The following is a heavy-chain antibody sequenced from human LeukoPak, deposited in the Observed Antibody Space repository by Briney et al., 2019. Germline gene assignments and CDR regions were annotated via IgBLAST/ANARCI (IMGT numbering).Heavy chain of an antibody. D-gene: IGHD2-2*01. Sequence: KPSETLSLTCTVSGGSISSSSYYWGWIRQPPGKGLEWIGSIYYSGSTYYNPSLKSRVTISVDTSKNQFSLKLSSVTAADTAVYYCARHEVLYLRPIVVVPAASHAFDIWGQGTMVTVSS. CDR1: GGSISSSSYY. CDR2: IYYSGST. CDR3: ARHEVLYLRPIVVVPAASHAFDI. J-gene: IGHJ3*02. V-gene: IGHV4-39*01.